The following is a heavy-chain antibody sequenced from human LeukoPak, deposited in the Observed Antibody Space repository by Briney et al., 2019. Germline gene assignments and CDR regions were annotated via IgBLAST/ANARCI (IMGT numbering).Heavy chain of an antibody. CDR2: IYYRGST. CDR1: GGSISSYY. J-gene: IGHJ5*02. Sequence: PSETLSLTCTVSGGSISSYYWSWIRQPPGKGLEWIGYIYYRGSTNYNPSLKSRVTISVDTSKNQFSLKLSSVTAADTAVYYCARDTYYYDSSGYYHNWFDPWGQGTLVTVSS. V-gene: IGHV4-59*01. D-gene: IGHD3-22*01. CDR3: ARDTYYYDSSGYYHNWFDP.